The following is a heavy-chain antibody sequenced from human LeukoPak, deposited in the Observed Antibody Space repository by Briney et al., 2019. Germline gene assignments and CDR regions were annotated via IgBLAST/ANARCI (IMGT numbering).Heavy chain of an antibody. CDR1: GFTISYYY. D-gene: IGHD3-22*01. Sequence: SETLSLTCSVYGFTISYYYWEWIPPPAGKGLEWIGRLYGSGRPNSNPSLNSRITISLDKSNNQFALELSSVTAADTDVYYCARGTYDSSNYLTSDYWGQGTLVTVSS. CDR3: ARGTYDSSNYLTSDY. CDR2: LYGSGRP. V-gene: IGHV4-4*07. J-gene: IGHJ4*02.